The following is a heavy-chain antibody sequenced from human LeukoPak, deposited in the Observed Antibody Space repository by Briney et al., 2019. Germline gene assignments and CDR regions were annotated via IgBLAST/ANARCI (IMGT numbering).Heavy chain of an antibody. D-gene: IGHD6-6*01. Sequence: KPSEXXXXTCAXYGGSFSGYYXSWVRQPPGKGLXWIGEINHSGSTNYNPSLKSRVTISVDTSKNQFSLKLSSVTAADTAVYYCARGESIAARKRGVVDYWGQGTLVTVSS. CDR3: ARGESIAARKRGVVDY. CDR2: INHSGST. V-gene: IGHV4-34*01. CDR1: GGSFSGYY. J-gene: IGHJ4*02.